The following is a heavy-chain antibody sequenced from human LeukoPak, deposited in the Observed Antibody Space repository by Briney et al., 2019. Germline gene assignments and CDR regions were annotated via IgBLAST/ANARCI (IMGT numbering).Heavy chain of an antibody. CDR2: ISSSSSYI. Sequence: GGSLRLSCAASGFTFSSYSMNWVRQAPGKGLEWVSSISSSSSYIYYADSVKGRFTISRDNAKNSLYLQMNSLRAEDTAVYYCARGVDIVATIGYWGQGTLVTVSS. CDR1: GFTFSSYS. J-gene: IGHJ4*02. CDR3: ARGVDIVATIGY. D-gene: IGHD5-12*01. V-gene: IGHV3-21*01.